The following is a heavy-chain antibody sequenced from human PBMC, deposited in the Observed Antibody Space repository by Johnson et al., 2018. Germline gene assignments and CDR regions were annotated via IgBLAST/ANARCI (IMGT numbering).Heavy chain of an antibody. CDR1: GFTFSSYA. Sequence: VQLVQSGGGLVKPGGSLRLSCAASGFTFSSYAMHWVRQAPGKGLEWVAVISYDGSNKYYADSVKGRFTISRDNSKNTLYLQMNSLRDEDTAVYYCARDPLKLVGGLDVWGQGTTVTVSS. D-gene: IGHD1-26*01. J-gene: IGHJ6*02. V-gene: IGHV3-30-3*01. CDR3: ARDPLKLVGGLDV. CDR2: ISYDGSNK.